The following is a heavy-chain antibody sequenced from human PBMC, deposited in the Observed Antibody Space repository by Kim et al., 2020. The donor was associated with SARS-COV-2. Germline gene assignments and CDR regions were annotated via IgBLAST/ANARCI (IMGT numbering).Heavy chain of an antibody. CDR3: ARVETDAIPVSGIDY. J-gene: IGHJ4*02. D-gene: IGHD6-19*01. Sequence: ASVKVSCKASGYTFTRYTMNWVRQAPGQGLEWLGWINTNTGNPTYAQGFTGRFVFSLDTFVSTAYLQIRSLKAEDTAVYFCARVETDAIPVSGIDYWGQGTLVTVSS. CDR2: INTNTGNP. V-gene: IGHV7-4-1*01. CDR1: GYTFTRYT.